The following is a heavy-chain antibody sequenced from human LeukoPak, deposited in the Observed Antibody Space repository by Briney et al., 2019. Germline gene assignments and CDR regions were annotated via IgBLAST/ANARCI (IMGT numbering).Heavy chain of an antibody. CDR3: ARGAARDAFDI. CDR2: IYYSGST. V-gene: IGHV4-59*01. J-gene: IGHJ3*02. D-gene: IGHD2-15*01. Sequence: KASEILSLTCTVSGGSISSYYWSWIRQPPGKGLEWIGYIYYSGSTNYNPSLKSRVTISVDTSKNQFSLKLSSVTAADTAVYYCARGAARDAFDIWGQGTMVTVSS. CDR1: GGSISSYY.